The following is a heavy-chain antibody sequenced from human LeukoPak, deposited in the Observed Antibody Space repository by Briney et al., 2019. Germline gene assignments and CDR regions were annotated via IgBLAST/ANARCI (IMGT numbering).Heavy chain of an antibody. Sequence: PGGSLRLSCAASGFTSGDYAMHWVRQIPGKGLEWVSGIYWNSDRIDYADSVKGRFTISRDNSKNTLYLQMNSLRAEDTAVYYCAKDLEPQLVGAADYWGQGTLVTVSS. CDR2: IYWNSDRI. J-gene: IGHJ4*02. CDR3: AKDLEPQLVGAADY. D-gene: IGHD1-26*01. V-gene: IGHV3-9*02. CDR1: GFTSGDYA.